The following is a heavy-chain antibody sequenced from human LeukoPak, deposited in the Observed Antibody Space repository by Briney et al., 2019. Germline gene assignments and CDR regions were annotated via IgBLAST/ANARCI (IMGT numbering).Heavy chain of an antibody. Sequence: ASVKVSCKASGYTFTSYYMHWVRQAPGQGLEWMGIINPSGGSTSYAQKFQGRVTMTWDTSTSTVYMELSSLRSEDTAVYYCARESEDIVVVVAATPEVFGWFDPWGQGTLVTVSS. CDR2: INPSGGST. V-gene: IGHV1-46*01. CDR1: GYTFTSYY. J-gene: IGHJ5*02. CDR3: ARESEDIVVVVAATPEVFGWFDP. D-gene: IGHD2-15*01.